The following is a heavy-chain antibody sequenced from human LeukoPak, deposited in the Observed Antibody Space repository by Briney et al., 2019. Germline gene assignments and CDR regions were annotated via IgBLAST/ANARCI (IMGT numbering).Heavy chain of an antibody. CDR3: ASRDGGAFDY. Sequence: GGSLRLSCAASGFTFSTYSMDWVRQAPGKGLEWVSSISSSSSYIHYADSVKGRFTISRDNAKNSLYLQMNSLRVEDTAVYYCASRDGGAFDYWGQGTLVTVSS. CDR1: GFTFSTYS. V-gene: IGHV3-21*01. CDR2: ISSSSSYI. J-gene: IGHJ4*02. D-gene: IGHD3-10*01.